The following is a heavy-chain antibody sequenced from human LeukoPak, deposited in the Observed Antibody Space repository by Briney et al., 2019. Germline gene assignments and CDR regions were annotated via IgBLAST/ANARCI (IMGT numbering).Heavy chain of an antibody. CDR2: MNPNSGNT. CDR1: GYTFTSYD. D-gene: IGHD6-19*01. CDR3: ARGWRKSSGWLYYDYYYMDV. J-gene: IGHJ6*03. V-gene: IGHV1-8*01. Sequence: GASVKVSCNASGYTFTSYDINWVRQATGQGLEWMGWMNPNSGNTGYAQKFQGRVTMTRNTSISTAYMELSSLRSEDTAVYYCARGWRKSSGWLYYDYYYMDVWGKGTTVTISS.